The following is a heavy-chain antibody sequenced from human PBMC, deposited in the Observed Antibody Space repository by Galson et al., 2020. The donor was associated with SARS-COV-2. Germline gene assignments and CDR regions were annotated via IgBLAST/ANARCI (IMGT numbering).Heavy chain of an antibody. Sequence: SETLSLTCTVPGGSVRSSGNYWVWIRQSPGKGLEYIGSIHYSGSTYNPSLKSRVTTSVDTSKNQVSLKLSSVTATDTAVYYCARGAYDPLAGHYRDYGMDVWGQGTTVTVSS. D-gene: IGHD3-9*01. J-gene: IGHJ6*02. V-gene: IGHV4-39*01. CDR1: GGSVRSSGNY. CDR3: ARGAYDPLAGHYRDYGMDV. CDR2: IHYSGST.